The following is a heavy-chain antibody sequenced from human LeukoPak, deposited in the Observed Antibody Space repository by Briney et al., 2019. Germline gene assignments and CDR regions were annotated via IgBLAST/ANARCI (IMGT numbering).Heavy chain of an antibody. V-gene: IGHV1-2*02. Sequence: ASVKVSCKASGYTFTRYYIHWVRPAPGQRLEWMGWINPNSGGTNYAQKFQGRVTMTRDTSISTAYMELSRLRSDDTAVYYCARDGAGELFFDYWGQGTLVTVSS. CDR3: ARDGAGELFFDY. CDR1: GYTFTRYY. CDR2: INPNSGGT. J-gene: IGHJ4*02. D-gene: IGHD3-10*01.